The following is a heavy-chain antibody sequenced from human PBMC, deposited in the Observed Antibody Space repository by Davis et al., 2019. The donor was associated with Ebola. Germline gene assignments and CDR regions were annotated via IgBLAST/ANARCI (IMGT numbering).Heavy chain of an antibody. V-gene: IGHV3-33*06. Sequence: GESLKISCAASGFIFSSYAMSWVRQAPGKGLEWVALVWYDGDNKYYADSVKGRFTISRDNSKKTLYLQMNSLRAEDTAVYYCAKSGLSFGVVKYHYGMDVWGKGTTVTVSS. CDR1: GFIFSSYA. D-gene: IGHD3-3*01. CDR3: AKSGLSFGVVKYHYGMDV. CDR2: VWYDGDNK. J-gene: IGHJ6*04.